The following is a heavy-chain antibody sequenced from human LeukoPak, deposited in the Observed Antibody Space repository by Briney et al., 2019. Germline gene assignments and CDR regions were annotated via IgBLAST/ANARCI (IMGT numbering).Heavy chain of an antibody. J-gene: IGHJ3*01. D-gene: IGHD3-3*01. CDR2: VTAIGSYR. V-gene: IGHV3-21*01. Sequence: SGGSLRLSCAPSGVSFRGYDMYWVRQAPGMGLEWVSSVTAIGSYRSYADSVKGRFTISRDNAKNSSFLEMNSLRVEDTALYHCVRKDPLRSKDAFDLWGQGTMVIVSS. CDR3: VRKDPLRSKDAFDL. CDR1: GVSFRGYD.